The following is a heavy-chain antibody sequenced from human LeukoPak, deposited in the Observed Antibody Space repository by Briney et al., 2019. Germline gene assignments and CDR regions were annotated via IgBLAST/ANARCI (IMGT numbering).Heavy chain of an antibody. Sequence: PGGSLRLSCAASGFTFSSYGMDWVRQAPGKGLEWVSFIGYDGSNKYYGDSVKGRFTISRDNSMNTLYLQMNSLRAEDTALYYCAKSRGYNYDFGAFDVWGQGTMVTVSS. CDR1: GFTFSSYG. D-gene: IGHD5-18*01. CDR2: IGYDGSNK. V-gene: IGHV3-30*02. J-gene: IGHJ3*01. CDR3: AKSRGYNYDFGAFDV.